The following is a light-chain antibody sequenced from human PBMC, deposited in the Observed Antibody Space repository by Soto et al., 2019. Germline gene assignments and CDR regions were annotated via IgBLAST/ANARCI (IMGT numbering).Light chain of an antibody. CDR1: QSVLLTSNNKNY. CDR2: WAS. CDR3: QQYYTTLT. Sequence: DIVMTQSPDSLAVSLGERATINCKSSQSVLLTSNNKNYLAWYQQKPGQPPKVLISWASTRESGVPDRFSGSESGTDFPLTITILQAEDVAVYYCQQYYTTLTFGGGTKVEIK. J-gene: IGKJ4*01. V-gene: IGKV4-1*01.